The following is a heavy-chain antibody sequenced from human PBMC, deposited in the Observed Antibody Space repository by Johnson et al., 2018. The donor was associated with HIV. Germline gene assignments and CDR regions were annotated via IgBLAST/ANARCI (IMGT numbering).Heavy chain of an antibody. D-gene: IGHD6-19*01. CDR3: ARGEGSGWHLAGAFDM. CDR2: MSYDGNKK. J-gene: IGHJ3*02. Sequence: VQLVESGGGLVQPGGSLRLSCAASGFTFSSYWMSWVRQAPGKGLEWVAVMSYDGNKKYYADSVKGRFTISRDNSKNTLYLQMNSLRAEDTAVYYCARGEGSGWHLAGAFDMWGQGTMVTVSS. V-gene: IGHV3-30*14. CDR1: GFTFSSYW.